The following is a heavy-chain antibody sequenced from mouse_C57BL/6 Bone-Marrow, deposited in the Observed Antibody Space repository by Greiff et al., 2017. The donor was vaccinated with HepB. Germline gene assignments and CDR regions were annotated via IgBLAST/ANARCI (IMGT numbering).Heavy chain of an antibody. V-gene: IGHV7-3*01. CDR2: IRNKANGYTT. D-gene: IGHD1-1*01. J-gene: IGHJ1*03. Sequence: EVHLVESGGGLVQPGGSLSLSCAASGFTFTDYYMSWVRQPPGKALEWLGFIRNKANGYTTEYSASVKGRFTISRDNSQSILYLQMNALRAEDSATYYCARTRVVALYWYFDVWGTGTTVTVSS. CDR1: GFTFTDYY. CDR3: ARTRVVALYWYFDV.